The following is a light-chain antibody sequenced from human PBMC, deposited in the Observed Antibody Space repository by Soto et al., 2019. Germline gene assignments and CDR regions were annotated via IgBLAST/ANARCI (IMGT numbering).Light chain of an antibody. CDR1: QSVSSSY. V-gene: IGKV3-20*01. J-gene: IGKJ3*01. CDR3: QQYDSSPS. Sequence: VLTQSPGTLSLSPGERVTLSCRASQSVSSSYLAWYQQRPGQAPRLLIYGASSRAAGVPDRFSGSGSGTDFALTISRLEPEDFAVYYCQQYDSSPSFGPGTKVDIK. CDR2: GAS.